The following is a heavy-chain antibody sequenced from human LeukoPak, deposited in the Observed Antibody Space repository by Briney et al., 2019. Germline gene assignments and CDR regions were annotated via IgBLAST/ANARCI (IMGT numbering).Heavy chain of an antibody. D-gene: IGHD3-22*01. CDR1: GFTFSSYA. CDR3: AKREGANYYDTKPVNFDY. J-gene: IGHJ4*02. V-gene: IGHV3-23*01. Sequence: PGGSLRLSCTASGFTFSSYAMNWVRQAPGKGLAWVSAISGGGGSAYYADSVKGRFTISRDNSKNTLYLQMNSLRAEDTAVYYCAKREGANYYDTKPVNFDYWGQGTLVTVSS. CDR2: ISGGGGSA.